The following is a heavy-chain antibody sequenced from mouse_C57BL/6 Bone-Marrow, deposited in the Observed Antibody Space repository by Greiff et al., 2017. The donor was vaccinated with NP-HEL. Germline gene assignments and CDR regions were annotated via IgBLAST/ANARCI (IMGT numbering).Heavy chain of an antibody. CDR2: IDASDSYT. CDR1: GYTFTSYW. D-gene: IGHD1-1*01. CDR3: ARDCPYYYGSSYGFAY. J-gene: IGHJ3*01. V-gene: IGHV1-50*01. Sequence: QQSCKASGYTFTSYWMQWVKQRPGQGLEWIGEIDASDSYTNYNQKFKGKATLTVDTSSSTAYMQLSSLTSEDSAVYYCARDCPYYYGSSYGFAYWGQGTLVTVSA.